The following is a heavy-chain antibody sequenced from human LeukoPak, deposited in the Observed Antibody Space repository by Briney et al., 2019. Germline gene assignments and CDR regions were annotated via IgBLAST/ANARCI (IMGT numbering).Heavy chain of an antibody. V-gene: IGHV3-7*03. CDR3: VRRNLFDY. Sequence: PGGSLRLSCAVSGFTFRSYWMSWLRQAPGKGLECVASINQDGTKQYYVDSVRGRFTISRDDAKNSVYLQMNNLRVQDTAVYYCVRRNLFDYWGQGTLVTASS. CDR2: INQDGTKQ. J-gene: IGHJ4*02. CDR1: GFTFRSYW.